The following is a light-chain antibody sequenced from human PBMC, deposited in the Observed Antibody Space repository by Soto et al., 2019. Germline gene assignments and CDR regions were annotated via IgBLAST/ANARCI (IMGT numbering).Light chain of an antibody. CDR3: AAWDDSPNGPV. V-gene: IGLV1-44*01. CDR2: NNS. J-gene: IGLJ2*01. Sequence: QAVVIQSPSASGTPGQRVTISCSGISSNIGSNTVNWYQQLPGTAPKLLIYNNSQRPSGVPDRFSGSKSGTSASLAISGLQSEDEADYYCAAWDDSPNGPVFGGGTKLTVL. CDR1: SSNIGSNT.